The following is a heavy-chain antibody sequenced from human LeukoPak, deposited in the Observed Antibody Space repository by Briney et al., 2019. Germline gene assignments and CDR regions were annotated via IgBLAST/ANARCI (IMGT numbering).Heavy chain of an antibody. Sequence: XIGYIYHSGSTYYNPSLKSRVTISVDRSKNQFSLKLSSVTAADTAVYYCARLYSGYENAFDIWGQGTMVTVSS. CDR2: IYHSGST. V-gene: IGHV4-30-2*01. D-gene: IGHD5-12*01. CDR3: ARLYSGYENAFDI. J-gene: IGHJ3*02.